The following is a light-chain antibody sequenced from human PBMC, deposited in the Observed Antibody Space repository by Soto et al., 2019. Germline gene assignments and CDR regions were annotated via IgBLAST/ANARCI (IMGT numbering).Light chain of an antibody. CDR1: QSVSNY. Sequence: EILLTQSPATLSLSPGESATLSCRAGQSVSNYLTWYQQKPGQAPRLLISDASNRATGIPARFSGSGSGTDFTLTISSLEPEDFAVYYCQQRSSWPWTFGQGTKVDIK. J-gene: IGKJ1*01. CDR3: QQRSSWPWT. V-gene: IGKV3-11*01. CDR2: DAS.